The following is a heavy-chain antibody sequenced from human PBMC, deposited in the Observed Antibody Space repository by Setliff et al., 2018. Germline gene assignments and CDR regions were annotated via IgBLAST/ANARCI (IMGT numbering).Heavy chain of an antibody. D-gene: IGHD5-12*01. CDR2: IKEDGSEK. CDR3: IVAGNYFDY. J-gene: IGHJ4*02. CDR1: RFTFSNYW. V-gene: IGHV3-7*03. Sequence: PSETLSLSCAASRFTFSNYWMSWVRQAPGKGLEWVANIKEDGSEKYYVDSVKGRFTISRDDSKNTAYLQMDSLNTEDTAVYYCIVAGNYFDYWGQGTLVTVSS.